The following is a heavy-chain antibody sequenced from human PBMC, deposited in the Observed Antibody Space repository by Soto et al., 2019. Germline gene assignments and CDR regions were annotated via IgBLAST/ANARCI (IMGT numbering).Heavy chain of an antibody. CDR2: ISAYNGNT. V-gene: IGHV1-18*01. CDR1: GGTFSSYA. J-gene: IGHJ4*02. D-gene: IGHD3-16*01. Sequence: ASVKVSCKASGGTFSSYAISWVRQAPGQGLEWMGWISAYNGNTNYAQKLQGRVTMTTDTSTSTAYMELRSLRSDDTAVYYCARDSWASTRTYFDYWGQGTLVTVSS. CDR3: ARDSWASTRTYFDY.